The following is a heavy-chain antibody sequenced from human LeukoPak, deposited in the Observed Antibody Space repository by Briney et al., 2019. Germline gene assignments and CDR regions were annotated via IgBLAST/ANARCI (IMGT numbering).Heavy chain of an antibody. V-gene: IGHV3-20*04. Sequence: PGGSLRLSCAASGFTFDGYGMSWVRQAPGKGLEWVSGINWNGGSTGYADSVKGRFTISRDNAKNSLYLQMNSLRAEDTALYYCARSKFDVLRFLEWFLGAFDIWGQGTMVTVSS. J-gene: IGHJ3*02. CDR3: ARSKFDVLRFLEWFLGAFDI. CDR2: INWNGGST. CDR1: GFTFDGYG. D-gene: IGHD3-3*01.